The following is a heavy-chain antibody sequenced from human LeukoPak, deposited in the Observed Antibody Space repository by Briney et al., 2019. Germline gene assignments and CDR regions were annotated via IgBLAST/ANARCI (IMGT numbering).Heavy chain of an antibody. CDR2: INHSGST. J-gene: IGHJ4*02. Sequence: SETLSLTCAVYGGSFSGYYWSWIRQPPGKGLEWIGEINHSGSTNYNPSLKTRVTISVDTSKNQFSLKLSSVPAADTAVYYCARGQNYYYDSSGYFDYWGQGTLVTVSS. CDR3: ARGQNYYYDSSGYFDY. D-gene: IGHD3-22*01. CDR1: GGSFSGYY. V-gene: IGHV4-34*01.